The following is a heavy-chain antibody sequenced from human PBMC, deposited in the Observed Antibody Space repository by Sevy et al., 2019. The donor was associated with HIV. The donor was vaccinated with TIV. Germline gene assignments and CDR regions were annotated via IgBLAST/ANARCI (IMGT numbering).Heavy chain of an antibody. CDR3: ARRIQLPGGWFDP. Sequence: SETLSLTCTVSSGSISSYYWSWIRQPPGKGLEWIGYICYSGSTNYNPSLKSRVTISVDTSKNQFSLKLSSVTAADTAVYYCARRIQLPGGWFDPWGHGTLVTVSS. J-gene: IGHJ5*02. D-gene: IGHD5-18*01. V-gene: IGHV4-59*13. CDR2: ICYSGST. CDR1: SGSISSYY.